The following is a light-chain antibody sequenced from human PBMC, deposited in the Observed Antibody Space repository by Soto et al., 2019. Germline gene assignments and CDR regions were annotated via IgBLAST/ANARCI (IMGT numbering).Light chain of an antibody. V-gene: IGLV2-14*01. Sequence: QSVLTQPASVSGSPGQSITISCTGTSSDFDIYKYVSWYQQHPGKAPKLMIYQVTNRPSGISSRFSGSKSGNTASLTISGLQSEDEADYFCCSYTSRTTYVFGTGTKVTVL. CDR2: QVT. J-gene: IGLJ1*01. CDR1: SSDFDIYKY. CDR3: CSYTSRTTYV.